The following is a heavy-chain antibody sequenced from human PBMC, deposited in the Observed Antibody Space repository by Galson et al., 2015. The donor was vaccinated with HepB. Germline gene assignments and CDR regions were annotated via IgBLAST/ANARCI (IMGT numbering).Heavy chain of an antibody. CDR3: AHRLWEVPTPRAFDI. D-gene: IGHD1-26*01. CDR1: GFSLSTSGVG. CDR2: IYWDDDK. Sequence: PALVKPTQTLTLTCTFSGFSLSTSGVGVGWIRQPPGKALEWLALIYWDDDKRYSPSLKSRLTITKDTSKNQVVLTMTNMDPVDTATYYCAHRLWEVPTPRAFDIWGQGTMVTVSS. V-gene: IGHV2-5*02. J-gene: IGHJ3*02.